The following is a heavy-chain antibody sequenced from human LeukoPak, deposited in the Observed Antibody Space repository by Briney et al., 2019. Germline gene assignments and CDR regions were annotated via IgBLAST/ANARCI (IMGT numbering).Heavy chain of an antibody. Sequence: GGSLRLSCAASGFTLSSYWMSWVRQAPGKGLEWVANIKQDGSEKYYVDSVKGRFTISRDNAKNSLYLQMNSLRAEDTAVYYCARWWGYVYWGQGTLVTVSS. J-gene: IGHJ4*02. D-gene: IGHD2-21*01. CDR2: IKQDGSEK. CDR1: GFTLSSYW. V-gene: IGHV3-7*01. CDR3: ARWWGYVY.